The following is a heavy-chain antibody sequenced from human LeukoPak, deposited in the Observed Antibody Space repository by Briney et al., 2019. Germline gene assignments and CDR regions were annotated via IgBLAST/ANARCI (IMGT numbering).Heavy chain of an antibody. J-gene: IGHJ4*02. Sequence: GGSLRLSCSASGFTFSSYAMHWVRQAPGKGLGYVSAISSNGGSTYYADSVKGRFTTSRDNSKNTLYLQMSSLRAEDTAVYYCVKVPGCSSTSCSYYFDYWGQGTLVTVSS. CDR1: GFTFSSYA. CDR2: ISSNGGST. V-gene: IGHV3-64D*06. CDR3: VKVPGCSSTSCSYYFDY. D-gene: IGHD2-2*01.